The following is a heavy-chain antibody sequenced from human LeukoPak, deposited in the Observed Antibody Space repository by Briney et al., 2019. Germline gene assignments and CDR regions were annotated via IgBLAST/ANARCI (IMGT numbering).Heavy chain of an antibody. CDR3: ARDDHFDY. CDR2: INPNSGGT. CDR1: GYTFTGYN. Sequence: ASVKVSCKASGYTFTGYNMQWLRQAPGQGLEWMGWINPNSGGTNYAQKFQGRVTMTRDTSISTAYMELSRLRSDDTAVYYCARDDHFDYWGQGTLVTVSS. J-gene: IGHJ4*02. V-gene: IGHV1-2*02.